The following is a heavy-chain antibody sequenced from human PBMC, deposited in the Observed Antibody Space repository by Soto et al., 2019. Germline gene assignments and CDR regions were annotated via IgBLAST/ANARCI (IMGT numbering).Heavy chain of an antibody. CDR1: GFTFSSYE. CDR2: ISSSGSTI. CDR3: ARVLAAAGFDY. Sequence: GGSLRLSCAASGFTFSSYEMNWVSQDPGKGLEWVSYISSSGSTIYYADSVKGRFTISRDHAKTSLYLQMNSLRAEDTAVYYCARVLAAAGFDYWGQGTLVTVSS. V-gene: IGHV3-48*03. D-gene: IGHD6-13*01. J-gene: IGHJ4*02.